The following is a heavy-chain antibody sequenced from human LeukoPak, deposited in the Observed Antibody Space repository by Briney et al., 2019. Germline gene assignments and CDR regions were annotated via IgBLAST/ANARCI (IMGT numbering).Heavy chain of an antibody. D-gene: IGHD2-15*01. CDR2: IKQDGSEK. J-gene: IGHJ4*02. V-gene: IGHV3-7*01. CDR3: ARVKGGSCLFY. CDR1: GFTFSSYW. Sequence: GGSLRLSCAASGFTFSSYWVSWVRQAPGKGLEWVANIKQDGSEKYYVDSVKGRFTISRDNAKNSLYLQMNSLRAEDTAVYYCARVKGGSCLFYWGQGTLVTVSS.